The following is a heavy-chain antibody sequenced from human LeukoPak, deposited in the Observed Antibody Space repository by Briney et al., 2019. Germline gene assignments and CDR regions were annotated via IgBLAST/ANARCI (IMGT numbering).Heavy chain of an antibody. J-gene: IGHJ4*02. Sequence: GRSLRLSCAASGFSFGSYGIHWVRQAPGKGLEWVAVISFDGGTKYYADSVTGRFTISRDNSKNTLYLEMNSLRADDTAVYYCARGPVAGARGGFDYWGQGTLVTVSS. CDR1: GFSFGSYG. V-gene: IGHV3-30*03. CDR3: ARGPVAGARGGFDY. D-gene: IGHD6-19*01. CDR2: ISFDGGTK.